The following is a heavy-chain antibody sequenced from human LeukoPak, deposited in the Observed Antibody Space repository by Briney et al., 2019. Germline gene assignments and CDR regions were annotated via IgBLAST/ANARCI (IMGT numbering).Heavy chain of an antibody. Sequence: IQPGGSLRLSCAASGFTVSSNYMSRVRQAPGKGLDWVSVIYSGGSTYYADSVKGRFTISRDNSKNTLYLQMNSLRAEDTAVYYCASDYGDYVGAFDIWGQGTMVTVSS. D-gene: IGHD4-17*01. J-gene: IGHJ3*02. V-gene: IGHV3-53*01. CDR1: GFTVSSNY. CDR2: IYSGGST. CDR3: ASDYGDYVGAFDI.